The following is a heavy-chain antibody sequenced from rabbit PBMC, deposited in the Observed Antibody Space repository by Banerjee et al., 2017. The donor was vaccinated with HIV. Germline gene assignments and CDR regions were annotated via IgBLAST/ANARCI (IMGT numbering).Heavy chain of an antibody. CDR1: GFDFSSYY. J-gene: IGHJ6*01. Sequence: QLKESGGGLVQPGGSLKLSCKASGFDFSSYYMSWVRQAPGKGLEWIGYIDPVFGSTYYASWVNGRFTISSHNAQNTLYLQLNSLTAADTATYFCVRDPRHYVSGWGNRLDLWGPGTLVTVS. D-gene: IGHD4-1*01. CDR3: VRDPRHYVSGWGNRLDL. CDR2: IDPVFGST. V-gene: IGHV1S7*01.